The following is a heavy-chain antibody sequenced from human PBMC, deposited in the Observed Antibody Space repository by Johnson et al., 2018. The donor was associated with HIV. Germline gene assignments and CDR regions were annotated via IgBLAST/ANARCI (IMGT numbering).Heavy chain of an antibody. D-gene: IGHD5-12*01. J-gene: IGHJ3*02. CDR2: IYSGGTT. Sequence: VQLVESGGGLVQPGGSLRDSCAASGFTVSSNYMSWVRQAPGKGLEWVSVIYSGGTTYYADSVKGRFTISRDNSKNTLYVQMNSLRAEDTAVYYCARDIVGAPDAFDIWGQGTMVTVST. CDR3: ARDIVGAPDAFDI. V-gene: IGHV3-66*02. CDR1: GFTVSSNY.